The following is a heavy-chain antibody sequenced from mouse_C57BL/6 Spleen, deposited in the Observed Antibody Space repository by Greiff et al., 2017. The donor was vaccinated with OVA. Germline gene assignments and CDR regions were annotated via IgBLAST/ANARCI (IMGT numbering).Heavy chain of an antibody. CDR3: ARGGAQATSAWFAY. V-gene: IGHV1-47*01. Sequence: QVQLKESGAELVKPGASVKMSCKASGYTFTTYPIEWMKQNHGKSLEWIGNFHPYNDDTKYNEKFKGKATLTVEKSSSTVYLELSRLTSDDSAVYYCARGGAQATSAWFAYWGQGTLVTVSA. CDR2: FHPYNDDT. J-gene: IGHJ3*01. D-gene: IGHD3-2*02. CDR1: GYTFTTYP.